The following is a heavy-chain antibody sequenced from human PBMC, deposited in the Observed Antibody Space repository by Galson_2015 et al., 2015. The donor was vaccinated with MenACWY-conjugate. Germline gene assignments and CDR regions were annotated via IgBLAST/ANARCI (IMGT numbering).Heavy chain of an antibody. CDR2: ISDSGRST. CDR1: GFTFSSHA. D-gene: IGHD3-9*01. J-gene: IGHJ4*02. Sequence: SLRLSCAASGFTFSSHAMTWVRRAPGKGLEWVSTISDSGRSTYYADSVKGRFTISRDNSKNTVSLQMNSLRAEDTAAYYCARDLVKNYEMLTGYYNDWGQGILVTVSS. V-gene: IGHV3-23*01. CDR3: ARDLVKNYEMLTGYYND.